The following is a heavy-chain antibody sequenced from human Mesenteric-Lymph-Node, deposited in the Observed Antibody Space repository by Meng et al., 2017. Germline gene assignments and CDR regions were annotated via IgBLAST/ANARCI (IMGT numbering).Heavy chain of an antibody. Sequence: SETLSLTCTVSGGSISSGGYYWSWIRQHPGKGLEWIRYIDYSGSTYYNPSLKSRVTISVDTSKNQFSLKLSSVTAADTAVYYCAGAAARFDWLTAYDGSGPFDYWGQGTLVTVSS. CDR2: IDYSGST. CDR1: GGSISSGGYY. V-gene: IGHV4-31*03. J-gene: IGHJ4*02. CDR3: AGAAARFDWLTAYDGSGPFDY. D-gene: IGHD3-9*01.